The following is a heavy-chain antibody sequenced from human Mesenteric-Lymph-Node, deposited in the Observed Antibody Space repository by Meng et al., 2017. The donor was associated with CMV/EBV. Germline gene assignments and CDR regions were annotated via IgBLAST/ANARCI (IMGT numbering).Heavy chain of an antibody. Sequence: SCAASGFTFSTYSMNWVRQAPGKGLEWVSTISTSGIYIYYEDSVKGRFTISRDDAKNSLYLQMDTLRAEDTAVYYCARSVGQLSLDYWGQGTLVTVSS. V-gene: IGHV3-21*01. D-gene: IGHD2-2*01. CDR3: ARSVGQLSLDY. CDR2: ISTSGIYI. J-gene: IGHJ4*02. CDR1: GFTFSTYS.